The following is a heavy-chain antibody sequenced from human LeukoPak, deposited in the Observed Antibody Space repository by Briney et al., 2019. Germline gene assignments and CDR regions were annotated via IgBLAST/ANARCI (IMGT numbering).Heavy chain of an antibody. J-gene: IGHJ5*02. Sequence: ASVKVSCKASGYTFTGYYMHWVRQAPGQGLEWMGWINPNSGGTNYAQKFQGRVTMTRDTSISTAYMELSRLRSDDTAVYYCASLDRSGWSSNWFDPWGQGTLVTVSS. V-gene: IGHV1-2*02. D-gene: IGHD6-19*01. CDR1: GYTFTGYY. CDR2: INPNSGGT. CDR3: ASLDRSGWSSNWFDP.